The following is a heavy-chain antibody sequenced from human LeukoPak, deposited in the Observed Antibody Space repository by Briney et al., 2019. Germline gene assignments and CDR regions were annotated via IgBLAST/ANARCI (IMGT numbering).Heavy chain of an antibody. CDR1: GGSISSSSYY. J-gene: IGHJ4*02. CDR2: IYYSGST. Sequence: SETLSLTCTVSGGSISSSSYYWGWIRQPPGKGLEWIGSIYYSGSTYYNPSLKSRVTISVDTSKNQFSLKLSSVTAADTAVYYCARHRRGTAMVRGAFDYWGQGTLVTVSS. CDR3: ARHRRGTAMVRGAFDY. V-gene: IGHV4-39*01. D-gene: IGHD5-18*01.